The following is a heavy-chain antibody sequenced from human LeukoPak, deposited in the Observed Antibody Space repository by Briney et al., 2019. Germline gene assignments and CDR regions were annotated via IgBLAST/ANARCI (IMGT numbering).Heavy chain of an antibody. J-gene: IGHJ4*02. Sequence: PGGSLRLSCAASGFTFSSYSMNWVRQAPGKGLEWVSSISSSSSYIYYADSVKGRFTISRDNAKNSLYLQMNSLRAEDTAVYYCAKGGSYYDFWSGYYLLRGGFDYWGQGTLVTVSS. CDR1: GFTFSSYS. D-gene: IGHD3-3*01. CDR2: ISSSSSYI. V-gene: IGHV3-21*04. CDR3: AKGGSYYDFWSGYYLLRGGFDY.